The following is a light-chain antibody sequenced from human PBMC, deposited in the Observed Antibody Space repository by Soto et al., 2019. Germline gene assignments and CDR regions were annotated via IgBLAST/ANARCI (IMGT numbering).Light chain of an antibody. CDR3: QERSNWPLRT. J-gene: IGKJ4*01. V-gene: IGKV3-11*01. Sequence: EIVLTQSPANLSLSPGERATLSCRAIQSVSSDLAWYQHKPGQAPRLLIYDAYNRATGIPARFSGSGSGTDFTLTISSLEPEDFAVYYCQERSNWPLRTFGGGTKVEIK. CDR1: QSVSSD. CDR2: DAY.